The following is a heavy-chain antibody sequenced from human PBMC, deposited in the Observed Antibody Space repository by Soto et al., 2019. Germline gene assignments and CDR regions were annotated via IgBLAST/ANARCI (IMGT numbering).Heavy chain of an antibody. J-gene: IGHJ6*02. CDR2: ISGSGGST. CDR1: GFTFSSYA. V-gene: IGHV3-23*01. CDR3: AKDEGATVTTLDYYYGMDV. Sequence: EVQLLESGGGLVQPGGSLRLSCAASGFTFSSYAMSWVRQAPGKGLEWVSAISGSGGSTYYADSVKGRFTISRDNYKNTLYLQMNSLSAEDTAVYYCAKDEGATVTTLDYYYGMDVWGQGTTVTVSS. D-gene: IGHD4-17*01.